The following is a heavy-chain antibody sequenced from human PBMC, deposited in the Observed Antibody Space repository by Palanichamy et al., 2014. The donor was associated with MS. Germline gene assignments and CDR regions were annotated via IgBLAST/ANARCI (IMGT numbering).Heavy chain of an antibody. Sequence: EVQLVESGGGLVQPGGSLRLSCAASGFTFRNYEMNWVRQATGKGLEWVSYINGGGDTTYYADSVKGRFTISRDNARNSLYLQMNSLRVEDTGVYYCSRRVGGTRRGFEYWGLGTTVTVSS. CDR1: GFTFRNYE. V-gene: IGHV3-48*03. CDR3: SRRVGGTRRGFEY. D-gene: IGHD1-14*01. CDR2: INGGGDTT. J-gene: IGHJ4*02.